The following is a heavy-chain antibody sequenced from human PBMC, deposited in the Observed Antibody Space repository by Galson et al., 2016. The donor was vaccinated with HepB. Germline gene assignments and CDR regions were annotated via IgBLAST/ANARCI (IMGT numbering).Heavy chain of an antibody. CDR1: GFTFSSYG. CDR2: IWYDGSNK. Sequence: SLRLSCAASGFTFSSYGMHWVRQAPGKGLEWVAVIWYDGSNKYYADSVKGRFTISRDNFKNTLYLQMNSLRAEDTAVYSCARVIGDVWSGYSPHFDYWGQGTLVTVSS. D-gene: IGHD3-3*01. CDR3: ARVIGDVWSGYSPHFDY. V-gene: IGHV3-33*01. J-gene: IGHJ4*02.